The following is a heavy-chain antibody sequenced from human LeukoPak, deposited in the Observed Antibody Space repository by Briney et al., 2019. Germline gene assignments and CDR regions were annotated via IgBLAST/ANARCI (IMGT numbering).Heavy chain of an antibody. CDR1: GSTFSSYG. J-gene: IGHJ4*02. D-gene: IGHD6-13*01. CDR3: ARDGGSSWYNRDLDY. Sequence: GGSLRLSCAASGSTFSSYGMHWVRQAPGKGLEWVAVIWYDGSNKYYADSVKGRFTISRDNSKNTLYLQMNSLRAEDTAVYYCARDGGSSWYNRDLDYWGQGTLVTVSS. V-gene: IGHV3-33*01. CDR2: IWYDGSNK.